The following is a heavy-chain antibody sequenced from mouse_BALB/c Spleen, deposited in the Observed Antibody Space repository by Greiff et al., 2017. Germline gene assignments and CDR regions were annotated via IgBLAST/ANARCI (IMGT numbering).Heavy chain of an antibody. Sequence: EVQLQQSGGGLVQPGGSMKLSCVASGFTFSSYWMSWVRQSPEKGLEWVAEIRLKSDNYATHYAESVKGKFTISRDDSKSRLYLQMNSLRAEDTGIYYCTGLREAMDYWGQGTSVTVSS. J-gene: IGHJ4*01. CDR1: GFTFSSYW. CDR3: TGLREAMDY. CDR2: IRLKSDNYAT. D-gene: IGHD2-4*01. V-gene: IGHV6-6*02.